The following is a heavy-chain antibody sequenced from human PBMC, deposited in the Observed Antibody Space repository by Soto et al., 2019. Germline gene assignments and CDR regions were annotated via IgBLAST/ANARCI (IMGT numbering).Heavy chain of an antibody. CDR1: GYTLTELS. CDR2: FDPEDGET. CDR3: ATGTVGATDRPRLYHYYGMDV. J-gene: IGHJ6*02. D-gene: IGHD1-26*01. V-gene: IGHV1-24*01. Sequence: GASVKVSCKVSGYTLTELSMHWVRQAPGEGLEWMGGFDPEDGETIYAQKFQGRVTMTEDTPTDTAYMELSSLRSEDTAVYYCATGTVGATDRPRLYHYYGMDVWVQGTTVTVSS.